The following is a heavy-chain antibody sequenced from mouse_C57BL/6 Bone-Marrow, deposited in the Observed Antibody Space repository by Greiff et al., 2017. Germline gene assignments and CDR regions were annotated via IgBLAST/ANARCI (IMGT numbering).Heavy chain of an antibody. CDR3: ARRGFTTVVDY. V-gene: IGHV1-81*01. D-gene: IGHD1-1*01. CDR2: IYPRSGNT. J-gene: IGHJ2*01. CDR1: GYTFTSYG. Sequence: QVQLKQSGAELARPGASVKLSCKASGYTFTSYGISWVKQRTGQGLEWIGEIYPRSGNTYYNEKFKGKATLTADKSSSTAYMELRSLTSEDSAVYFCARRGFTTVVDYWGQGTTLTVSS.